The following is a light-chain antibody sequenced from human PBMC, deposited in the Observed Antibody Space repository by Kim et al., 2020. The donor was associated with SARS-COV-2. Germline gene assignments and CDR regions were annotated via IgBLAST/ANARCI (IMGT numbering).Light chain of an antibody. CDR3: QQYDSFPWT. J-gene: IGKJ1*01. V-gene: IGKV1-5*03. CDR2: KAS. Sequence: DIQMTQSPSTLSASVGDRVTITCRASQSISGWLAWYQQRPGKAPNLLIYKASVLEAGVPSRFSGYNSGAEFTLTITSLQPGDFATYYCQQYDSFPWTFGQGTKVDIK. CDR1: QSISGW.